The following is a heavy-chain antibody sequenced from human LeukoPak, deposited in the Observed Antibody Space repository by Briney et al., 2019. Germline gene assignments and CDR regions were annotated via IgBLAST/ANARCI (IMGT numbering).Heavy chain of an antibody. J-gene: IGHJ5*02. Sequence: GSLRLSCAASGFTVSSDYMNWVRQAPGKGLEWVSLISPGGNTFYADSVKGRFTISRDNSKNTLYLQMNSLRVEDTAVYYCARSGYYDSSALNWFDPWGQGTPVTVSS. V-gene: IGHV3-66*01. CDR3: ARSGYYDSSALNWFDP. CDR1: GFTVSSDY. CDR2: ISPGGNT. D-gene: IGHD3-22*01.